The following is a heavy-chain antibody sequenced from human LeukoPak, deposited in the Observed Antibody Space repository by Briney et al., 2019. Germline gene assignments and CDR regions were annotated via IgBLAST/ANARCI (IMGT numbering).Heavy chain of an antibody. J-gene: IGHJ5*02. CDR2: ISAYNGST. CDR3: ARGIGGSSSIPFLFDP. D-gene: IGHD6-13*01. CDR1: GYTFTCYG. V-gene: IGHV1-18*01. Sequence: AAVTVTFKCSGYTFTCYGFSWVRLPPGQGLERVGLISAYNGSTNYAQKLQGRVTMTTDTSTNTAYLELRSLRSDDTAVYYCARGIGGSSSIPFLFDPWGQGTLVTVSS.